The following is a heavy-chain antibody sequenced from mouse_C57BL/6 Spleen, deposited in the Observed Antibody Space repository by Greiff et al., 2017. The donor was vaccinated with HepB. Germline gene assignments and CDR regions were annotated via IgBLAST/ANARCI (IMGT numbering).Heavy chain of an antibody. V-gene: IGHV6-6*01. Sequence: EVMLVESGGGLVQPGGSMKLSCAASGFTFSDAWMDWVRQSPEKGLEWVADIRNKANNHATYYAESVKGRFTISRDDSKSSVYLQMNSLRAEDTGIYYCTRRSLRGAMDYWGQGTSVTVSS. CDR2: IRNKANNHAT. CDR3: TRRSLRGAMDY. CDR1: GFTFSDAW. D-gene: IGHD6-5*01. J-gene: IGHJ4*01.